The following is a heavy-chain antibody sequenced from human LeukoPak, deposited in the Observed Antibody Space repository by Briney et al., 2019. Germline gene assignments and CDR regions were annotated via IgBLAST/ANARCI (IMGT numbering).Heavy chain of an antibody. J-gene: IGHJ4*02. CDR2: ISYDGSNK. CDR1: GFTFSSYA. CDR3: ARGFYFDY. V-gene: IGHV3-30*14. Sequence: PGGSLRLSCAASGFTFSSYAMHWVRQAPGKGLEWVAVISYDGSNKYYADSVKGRFTISRGNSKNTMYLQMNSLRTEDTAVYYCARGFYFDYWGQGTLVSVSS.